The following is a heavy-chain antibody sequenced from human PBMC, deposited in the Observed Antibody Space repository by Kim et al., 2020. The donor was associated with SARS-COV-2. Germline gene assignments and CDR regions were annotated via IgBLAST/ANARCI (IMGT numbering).Heavy chain of an antibody. CDR3: ARVRVLRGVLKGWFDP. V-gene: IGHV1-18*04. CDR2: ISAYNGNT. Sequence: ASVKVSCKASGYTFTSYGISWVRQAPGQGLEWMGWISAYNGNTNYAQKLQGRVTMTTDTSTSTAYMELRSLRSDDTAVYYCARVRVLRGVLKGWFDPGAREPWSPSPQ. CDR1: GYTFTSYG. D-gene: IGHD3-10*01. J-gene: IGHJ5*02.